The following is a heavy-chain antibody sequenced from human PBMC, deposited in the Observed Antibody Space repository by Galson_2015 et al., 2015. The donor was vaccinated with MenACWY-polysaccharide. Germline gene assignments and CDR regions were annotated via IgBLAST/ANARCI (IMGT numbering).Heavy chain of an antibody. J-gene: IGHJ3*02. CDR1: GGSIRSGNYY. CDR3: VRAPYCDSTDCYRHDAFDI. CDR2: IQRSGST. V-gene: IGHV4-30-4*08. Sequence: TLSLTCSVSGGSIRSGNYYWSWVRQTPGKGLEWIGYIQRSGSTYYNPSHKNRFTISLDTTKGQYSLRLTSVTAADTALYYCVRAPYCDSTDCYRHDAFDIWGPGTMVTVAS. D-gene: IGHD2-2*01.